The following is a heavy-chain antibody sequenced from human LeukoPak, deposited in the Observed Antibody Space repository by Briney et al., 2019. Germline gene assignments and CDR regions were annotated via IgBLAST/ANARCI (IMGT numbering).Heavy chain of an antibody. CDR3: ARVGSADYYYYMDV. V-gene: IGHV1-18*01. CDR2: ISAYNGNT. D-gene: IGHD3-10*01. Sequence: ASVKVSCKASGYTFTSYGISWVRQAPGQGLEWMGWISAYNGNTNYAQKLQGRVTMTTDTSTSTAYMELRSLRSNDTAVYYCARVGSADYYYYMDVWGKGTTVTVSS. CDR1: GYTFTSYG. J-gene: IGHJ6*03.